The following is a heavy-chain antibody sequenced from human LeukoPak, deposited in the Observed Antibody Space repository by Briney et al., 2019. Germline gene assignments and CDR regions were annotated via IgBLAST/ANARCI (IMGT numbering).Heavy chain of an antibody. V-gene: IGHV1-69*04. CDR2: IIPILGIA. CDR3: ARDVTGDDAFDI. Sequence: ASVKVSCKASGGTFSSYAISWVRQAPGQGLEWMGRIIPILGIANYAQKFQGRVTITADKSTSTAYVELSSLRSEDTAVYYCARDVTGDDAFDIWGQGTMGTVSS. D-gene: IGHD7-27*01. J-gene: IGHJ3*02. CDR1: GGTFSSYA.